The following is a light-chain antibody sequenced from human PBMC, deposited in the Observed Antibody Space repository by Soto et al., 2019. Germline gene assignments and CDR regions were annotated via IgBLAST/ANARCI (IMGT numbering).Light chain of an antibody. Sequence: QSALTQPASVSGSPGQSITISCIGTSSDIGSYDHVAWYQQFQGKSPKLIIYAVSDRPSGVSDRFSGSKSGISASLTISGLQTEDEADYSCISYTYTKSYRFATGTKVTV. J-gene: IGLJ1*01. CDR1: SSDIGSYDH. V-gene: IGLV2-14*03. CDR3: ISYTYTKSYR. CDR2: AVS.